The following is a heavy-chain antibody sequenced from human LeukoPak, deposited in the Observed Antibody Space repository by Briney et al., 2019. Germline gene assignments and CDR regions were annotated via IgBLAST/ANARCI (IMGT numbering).Heavy chain of an antibody. CDR2: INPKSGGT. CDR1: GYTFTDYY. J-gene: IGHJ4*02. CDR3: AREWDYYAF. Sequence: ASVKVSCKASGYTFTDYYMHWVRQAPGQGLEWMGWINPKSGGTRYAQKFQGRVTMTRDTSITTAYMGLSSLRSDDTAVYFCAREWDYYAFWGQGTLVTVSS. V-gene: IGHV1-2*02.